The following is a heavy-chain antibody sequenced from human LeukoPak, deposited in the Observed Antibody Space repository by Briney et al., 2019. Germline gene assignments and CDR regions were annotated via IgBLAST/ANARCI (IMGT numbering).Heavy chain of an antibody. D-gene: IGHD3-10*01. J-gene: IGHJ4*02. CDR3: AREGSMVRGVGHFDY. V-gene: IGHV4-61*02. CDR1: GGSISSGSYY. Sequence: PSETLSLTCTVSGGSISSGSYYWSWIRQPAGKGLEWIGRIYTSGSTNYNPSLKSRVTISVDTSKNQFSLKLSSVTAADTAVYYCAREGSMVRGVGHFDYWGQGTLVNVSS. CDR2: IYTSGST.